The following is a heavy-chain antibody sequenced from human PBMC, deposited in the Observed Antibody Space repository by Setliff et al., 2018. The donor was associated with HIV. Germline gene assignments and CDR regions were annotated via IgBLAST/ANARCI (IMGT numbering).Heavy chain of an antibody. CDR2: VYYTGST. D-gene: IGHD2-21*02. Sequence: PSETLSLTCTVSSDSIRFYYWTWIRQPPGKGLEWIGNVYYTGSTNYNPSLKSRITISIDTSKNQFYLNLRSVTATDTAIYSCARSRHCGSDCYFDLSGQGTLVTVSS. CDR3: ARSRHCGSDCYFDL. J-gene: IGHJ4*02. CDR1: SDSIRFYY. V-gene: IGHV4-59*08.